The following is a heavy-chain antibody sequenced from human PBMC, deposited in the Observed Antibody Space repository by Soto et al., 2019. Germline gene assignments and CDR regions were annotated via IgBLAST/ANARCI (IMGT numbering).Heavy chain of an antibody. CDR2: ISSSGSTI. CDR1: GFTFSSYE. CDR3: ARDRYCSSTSCYDNWFDP. J-gene: IGHJ5*02. D-gene: IGHD2-2*01. Sequence: LRLSFAASGFTFSSYEMNWVRQAPGKGLEWVSYISSSGSTIYYADSVKGRFTISRDNAKNSLYLQMNSLRAEDTAVYYCARDRYCSSTSCYDNWFDPWGQGTLVTVSS. V-gene: IGHV3-48*03.